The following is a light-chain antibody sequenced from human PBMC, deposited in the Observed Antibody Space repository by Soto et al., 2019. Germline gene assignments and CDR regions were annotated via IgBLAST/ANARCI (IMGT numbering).Light chain of an antibody. CDR2: KAS. CDR3: QQYNSYSVT. J-gene: IGKJ1*01. V-gene: IGKV1-5*03. Sequence: DIQMTQSPSTLSASVGDRVTITCRASQSISSWLAWYQQKPGKAPKLLIYKASSLESGVPSRFSGSGSGTDFTLTISSLQPDDFASYYCQQYNSYSVTFGHGTKVEIK. CDR1: QSISSW.